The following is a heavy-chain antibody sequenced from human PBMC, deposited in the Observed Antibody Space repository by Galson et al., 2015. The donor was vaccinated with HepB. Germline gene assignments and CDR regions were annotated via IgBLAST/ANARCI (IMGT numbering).Heavy chain of an antibody. Sequence: SLRLSCAASGFAFDSHAMSWVRQAPGRGLEWISGITGKGDSTFYEDSGKGRFTVSKDDSNNMLYLQMNSRSDEDAGLYFCAKGYGLFDSWGQGILVTGSS. CDR1: GFAFDSHA. J-gene: IGHJ5*01. CDR2: ITGKGDST. D-gene: IGHD5-18*01. CDR3: AKGYGLFDS. V-gene: IGHV3-23*01.